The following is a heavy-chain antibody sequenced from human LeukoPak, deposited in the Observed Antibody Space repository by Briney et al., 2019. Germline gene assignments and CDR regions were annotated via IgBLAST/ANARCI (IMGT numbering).Heavy chain of an antibody. CDR1: GFTFSSYG. D-gene: IGHD2-2*01. CDR3: AKDHLGYCSSTSCYASDY. CDR2: ISYDGSNK. V-gene: IGHV3-30*18. Sequence: GRSLRLSCAASGFTFSSYGMHWVRQAPGKGLEWVAVISYDGSNKYYADSVKGRFTISRDNSKNTLYLQMNSLRAEDTAVYYCAKDHLGYCSSTSCYASDYWGQGTLVTVSS. J-gene: IGHJ4*02.